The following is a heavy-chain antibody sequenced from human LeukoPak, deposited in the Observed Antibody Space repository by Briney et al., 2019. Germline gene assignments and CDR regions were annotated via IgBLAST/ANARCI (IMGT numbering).Heavy chain of an antibody. CDR2: MSKDGATI. D-gene: IGHD3-10*01. CDR1: GFTFSRHG. CDR3: ARERGDPMGRGVIIKHKYYYYMDV. Sequence: GGSLRLSCAASGFTFSRHGMHWARHAPGKGLKWVAGMSKDGATIRYEGSVEGRFTISRDNSKNTVYLQMNSLRAEDTAVYYCARERGDPMGRGVIIKHKYYYYMDVWGKGTTVTVSS. J-gene: IGHJ6*03. V-gene: IGHV3-30*03.